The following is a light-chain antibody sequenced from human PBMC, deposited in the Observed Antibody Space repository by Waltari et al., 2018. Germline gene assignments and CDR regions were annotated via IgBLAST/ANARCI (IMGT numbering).Light chain of an antibody. V-gene: IGKV3-11*01. CDR2: DAS. CDR3: QQRSNWRFT. CDR1: QSVSSY. J-gene: IGKJ3*01. Sequence: EIALTQSPATLPLSPGERATLSCRASQSVSSYLAWYQQKPGQAPRLLIYDASNRATGIPARFSGSGSGTDFTLTISSLEPEDFAVYYCQQRSNWRFTFGPGTKVDIK.